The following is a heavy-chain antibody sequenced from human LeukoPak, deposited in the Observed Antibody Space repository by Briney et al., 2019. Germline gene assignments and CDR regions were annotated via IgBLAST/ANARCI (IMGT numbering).Heavy chain of an antibody. D-gene: IGHD3-10*01. CDR1: GFTFSSYG. J-gene: IGHJ5*02. CDR3: AKDVVRGSGRINWFDP. CDR2: IRYDGSNK. Sequence: GGSLRLSCAASGFTFSSYGMHWVRQAPGKGLEWVAFIRYDGSNKYYADSVKGRFTISRDNSKNTLYLQMNSLRADDTAVYYCAKDVVRGSGRINWFDPWGQGTLVTVSS. V-gene: IGHV3-30*02.